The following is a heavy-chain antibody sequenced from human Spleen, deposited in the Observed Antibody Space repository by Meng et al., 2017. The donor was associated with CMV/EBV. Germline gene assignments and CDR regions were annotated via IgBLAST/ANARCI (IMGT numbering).Heavy chain of an antibody. V-gene: IGHV4-34*01. D-gene: IGHD3-3*01. CDR1: GGSSSGYQ. CDR3: ARSGLWRGPYYFDF. CDR2: INHGGTT. Sequence: VYGGSSSGYQWTWIRQPPGKGLEWIGDINHGGTTKYNPSLKSRVSISIDTPKSQFSLNLSSLTAADTAVYFCARSGLWRGPYYFDFWGQGALVTVSS. J-gene: IGHJ4*02.